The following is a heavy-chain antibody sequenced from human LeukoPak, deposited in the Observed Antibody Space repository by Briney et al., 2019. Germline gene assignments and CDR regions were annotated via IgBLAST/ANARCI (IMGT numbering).Heavy chain of an antibody. CDR2: ISLATGAP. D-gene: IGHD5-18*01. Sequence: GSSVKVSCKASGGTFSSYVINWVRQAPGQGLEWVAWISLATGAPNYAQKFQGRVTITADKSTSTAYMELSSLRSEDTAVYYCARDRSKTWIQTDYYYYMDVWGKGTTVTVSS. CDR3: ARDRSKTWIQTDYYYYMDV. V-gene: IGHV1-69*06. J-gene: IGHJ6*03. CDR1: GGTFSSYV.